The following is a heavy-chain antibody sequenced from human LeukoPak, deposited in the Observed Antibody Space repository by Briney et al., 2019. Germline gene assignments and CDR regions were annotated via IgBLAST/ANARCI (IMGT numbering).Heavy chain of an antibody. Sequence: PSETLSLTCAVYGGSFSGYYWSRIRQPPGKGLEWIGGINHSGSTNYNPSLKSRVTISVDTSKNQFSLKLSSVTAADTAVYYCARATGYSYGFRTIDFDYWGQGTLVTVSS. CDR3: ARATGYSYGFRTIDFDY. CDR2: INHSGST. J-gene: IGHJ4*02. CDR1: GGSFSGYY. V-gene: IGHV4-34*01. D-gene: IGHD5-18*01.